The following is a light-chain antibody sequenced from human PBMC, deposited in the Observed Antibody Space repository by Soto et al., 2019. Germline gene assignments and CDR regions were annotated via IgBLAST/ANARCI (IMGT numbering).Light chain of an antibody. CDR1: QSISSY. CDR2: GAS. Sequence: DIQMTQSPSSLSASVGDRVTITCRASQSISSYLNWYQQKPGKAPKFLIYGASDLQRGVPSRFSGSGSGTDFALTINSLQPEDFATYYCQQSYSRPLTFGPGTKVDI. V-gene: IGKV1-39*01. J-gene: IGKJ3*01. CDR3: QQSYSRPLT.